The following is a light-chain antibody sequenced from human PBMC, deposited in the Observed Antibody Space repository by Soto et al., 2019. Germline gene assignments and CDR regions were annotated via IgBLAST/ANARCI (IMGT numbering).Light chain of an antibody. CDR2: AAS. V-gene: IGKV1-27*01. Sequence: DIQMTQSPSSLSASVGDRVTITCRASQGISNYLAWYQQKPGKVPTLLIYAASTLHFGVPSRFSGSGSGTDFTLTISSLQPEDVATYYCQKYDSAPRTFGQGTKVEIK. J-gene: IGKJ1*01. CDR3: QKYDSAPRT. CDR1: QGISNY.